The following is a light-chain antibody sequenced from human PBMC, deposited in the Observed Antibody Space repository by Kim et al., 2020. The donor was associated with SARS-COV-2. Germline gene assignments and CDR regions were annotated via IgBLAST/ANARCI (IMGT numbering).Light chain of an antibody. Sequence: LSVSPGERVTLSRRASQSVSGNLAWYQHKPGQGPRLLIYGASTRATGIPARFSGSGSGTEFTLTISSLQSEDFAVYYCHQYDNWYTFGQGTKLEI. CDR2: GAS. J-gene: IGKJ2*01. CDR1: QSVSGN. V-gene: IGKV3-15*01. CDR3: HQYDNWYT.